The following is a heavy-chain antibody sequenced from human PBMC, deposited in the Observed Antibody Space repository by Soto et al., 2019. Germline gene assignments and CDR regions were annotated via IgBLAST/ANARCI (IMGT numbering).Heavy chain of an antibody. V-gene: IGHV3-30*18. J-gene: IGHJ4*02. CDR3: AKSQGYFDY. Sequence: QVQLVESGGGVVQPGRSLRLSCAASGFTFSSYGMHWVRQAPGKGLEWVAVISYDGINKYYADSVKGRFTISRDNSKNTLYLQMNSLRSEDTDVYYCAKSQGYFDYWGQGTLVTVSS. CDR1: GFTFSSYG. CDR2: ISYDGINK.